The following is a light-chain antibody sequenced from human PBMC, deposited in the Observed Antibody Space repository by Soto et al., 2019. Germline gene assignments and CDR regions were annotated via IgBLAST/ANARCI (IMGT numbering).Light chain of an antibody. V-gene: IGKV3-20*01. CDR1: QSVSSIY. CDR3: RQYGSSPLT. Sequence: EIVLTQSPGTLSLSPGERATLSCRASQSVSSIYLAWYQQKPGQAPRLLIYGASSRAPGIPDRFSVSGSRPDFPLTTSRPEPEDYAVYYCRQYGSSPLTFGGGTKVEIK. J-gene: IGKJ4*01. CDR2: GAS.